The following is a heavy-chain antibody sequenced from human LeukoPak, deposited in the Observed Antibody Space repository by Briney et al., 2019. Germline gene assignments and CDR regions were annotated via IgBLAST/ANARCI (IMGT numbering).Heavy chain of an antibody. CDR3: ARGPGGGWFAP. CDR2: INHSGSA. J-gene: IGHJ5*02. D-gene: IGHD3-10*01. V-gene: IGHV4-34*01. CDR1: GGSFSGYY. Sequence: SETLSLSCAVYGGSFSGYYWSWIRQPPGKGLEWIAEINHSGSANYNPSLKSRLTISVDTSKNQFSLKLSSVTAADTAVYHCARGPGGGWFAPWGQGTLVTVSS.